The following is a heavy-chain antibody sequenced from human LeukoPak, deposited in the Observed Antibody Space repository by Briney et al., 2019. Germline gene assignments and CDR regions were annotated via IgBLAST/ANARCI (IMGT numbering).Heavy chain of an antibody. J-gene: IGHJ4*02. V-gene: IGHV4-4*07. CDR1: GGSISSYY. CDR3: ARRYDFWSGYPPPLDY. CDR2: IYTSGST. Sequence: SETLSLTCTVSGGSISSYYWSWIRQPAGKGLEWIGRIYTSGSTNYNPSLKSRVTISVDTSKKQFSLKLSSVTAADTAVYYCARRYDFWSGYPPPLDYWGQGTLVTVSS. D-gene: IGHD3-3*01.